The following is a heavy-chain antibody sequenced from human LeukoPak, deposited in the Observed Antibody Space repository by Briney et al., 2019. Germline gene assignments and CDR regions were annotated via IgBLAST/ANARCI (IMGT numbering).Heavy chain of an antibody. CDR2: TYYRSKWYN. V-gene: IGHV6-1*01. CDR3: ARGDSSGWFFDY. Sequence: SQTLSLTCAISGDSVFGNSVAWNWSRQSPSRGLEWLGRTYYRSKWYNDYAVSVKSRITINPDTSKNQFSLKLSSVTAADTAVYYCARGDSSGWFFDYWGQGTLVTVSS. D-gene: IGHD6-19*01. J-gene: IGHJ4*02. CDR1: GDSVFGNSVA.